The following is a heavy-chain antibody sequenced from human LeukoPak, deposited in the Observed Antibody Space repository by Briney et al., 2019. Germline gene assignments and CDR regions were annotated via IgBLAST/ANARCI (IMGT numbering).Heavy chain of an antibody. D-gene: IGHD5-12*01. V-gene: IGHV4-59*01. J-gene: IGHJ4*02. Sequence: SETLSLTCNVSGASISSYYWSWIRQPPGKGLEWIDSGSTNYNPSLKSRVTISVDTSKNQFSLNLRSVTAADTAVYYCARSKRYSGYDSRGDLDYWGQGTLVTVSS. CDR2: SGST. CDR1: GASISSYY. CDR3: ARSKRYSGYDSRGDLDY.